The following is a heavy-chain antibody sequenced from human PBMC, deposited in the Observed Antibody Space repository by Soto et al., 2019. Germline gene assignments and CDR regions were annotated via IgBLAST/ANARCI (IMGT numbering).Heavy chain of an antibody. V-gene: IGHV1-3*01. CDR2: INGASGKT. CDR1: GYTFTTYA. D-gene: IGHD3-16*01. CDR3: ARDGGGGTPNWFDP. Sequence: QAQLVQSGAEVKKPGASVKVSCKASGYTFTTYAMHWVRQAPGQGLEWMGWINGASGKTKYSQKFKGRVSITRDTSAKTGYMELSSLRSEDTAVYYCARDGGGGTPNWFDPWGQGTLVTVSS. J-gene: IGHJ5*02.